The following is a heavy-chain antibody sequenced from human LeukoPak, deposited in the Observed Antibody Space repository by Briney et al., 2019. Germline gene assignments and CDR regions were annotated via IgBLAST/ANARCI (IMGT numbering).Heavy chain of an antibody. CDR2: IYYSGST. J-gene: IGHJ3*02. V-gene: IGHV4-39*01. CDR1: GGSISSSSYY. D-gene: IGHD2-8*01. Sequence: SETLSLTCTVSGGSISSSSYYWGWIRQPPGKGLEWIGSIYYSGSTYYNPSLKSQVTISVDTSMDQFSLKLTSVTASDTAVYYCAIHGVQSPGAFAIWGQGTMVTVSS. CDR3: AIHGVQSPGAFAI.